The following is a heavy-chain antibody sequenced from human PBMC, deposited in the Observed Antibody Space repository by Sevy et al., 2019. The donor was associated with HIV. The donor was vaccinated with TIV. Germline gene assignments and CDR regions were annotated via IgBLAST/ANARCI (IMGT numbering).Heavy chain of an antibody. CDR2: ISGSGGST. V-gene: IGHV3-23*01. CDR3: AKDLRDGYTTPNSYYYGMDV. J-gene: IGHJ6*02. Sequence: GGPLRLSCAASGFTFSSYAMSWVRQAPGKGLEWVSAISGSGGSTYYADSVKGRFTISRDNSKNTLYLQMNSLRAEDTAVYYCAKDLRDGYTTPNSYYYGMDVWGQGTTVTVSS. D-gene: IGHD5-12*01. CDR1: GFTFSSYA.